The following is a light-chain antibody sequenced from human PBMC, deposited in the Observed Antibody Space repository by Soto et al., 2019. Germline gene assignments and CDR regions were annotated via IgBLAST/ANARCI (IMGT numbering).Light chain of an antibody. CDR1: QSLVYSDGNTY. Sequence: DVVMTQSPLSLPVTLGQPASISCRSSQSLVYSDGNTYLNWFQQRPGQSPRRLIYKVSNWDSGVPDRFRGSGSGTDFTPKMSRVEAEDVAVHYCQKYNGAPFTLSPGTKVDSK. CDR2: KVS. CDR3: QKYNGAPFT. J-gene: IGKJ3*01. V-gene: IGKV2D-30*01.